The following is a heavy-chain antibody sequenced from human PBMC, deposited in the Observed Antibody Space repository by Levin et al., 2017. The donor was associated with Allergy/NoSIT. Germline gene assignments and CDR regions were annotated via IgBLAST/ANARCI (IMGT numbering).Heavy chain of an antibody. D-gene: IGHD2-8*01. CDR3: ARDSRYCTDDGCRGDAFDI. J-gene: IGHJ3*02. Sequence: GESLKISCAASGFTFTNYWMSWVRQAPGKGPEWVANIKEDGSDKYYVDSVKGRFTISRDNAKNSLYLQMNSLRAEDTAVYYCARDSRYCTDDGCRGDAFDIWGQGTMVTVSS. CDR2: IKEDGSDK. V-gene: IGHV3-7*01. CDR1: GFTFTNYW.